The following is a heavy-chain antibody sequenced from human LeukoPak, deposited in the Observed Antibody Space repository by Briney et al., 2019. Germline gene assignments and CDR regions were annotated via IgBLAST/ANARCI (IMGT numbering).Heavy chain of an antibody. Sequence: PGESLKISCKGSGYSFTSYWISWVRQMPGKGLEWMGRIDPSNSYTNYSPSFQGHVTISADKSISTAYLQWSSLKASDTAMYYCARQYSSGWYFVDYWGQGTLVTVSS. D-gene: IGHD6-19*01. J-gene: IGHJ4*02. V-gene: IGHV5-10-1*01. CDR2: IDPSNSYT. CDR1: GYSFTSYW. CDR3: ARQYSSGWYFVDY.